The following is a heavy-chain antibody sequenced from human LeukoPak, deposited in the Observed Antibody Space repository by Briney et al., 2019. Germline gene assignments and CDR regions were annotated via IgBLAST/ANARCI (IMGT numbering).Heavy chain of an antibody. CDR1: GYTFTSYG. D-gene: IGHD3-10*01. V-gene: IGHV1-18*03. J-gene: IGHJ5*02. CDR2: ISAYNGNT. Sequence: GASVKVSCKASGYTFTSYGISWVRQAPGQGLEWMGWISAYNGNTNYAQKLQGRVTMTTDTSASTAYMELRSLRSDDMAVYYCARVPHYYGSGSYYKPWGQGTLVTVSS. CDR3: ARVPHYYGSGSYYKP.